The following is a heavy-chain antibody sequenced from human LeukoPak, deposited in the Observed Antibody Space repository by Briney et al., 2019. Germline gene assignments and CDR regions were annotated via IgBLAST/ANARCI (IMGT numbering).Heavy chain of an antibody. Sequence: GGSLRLSCAASGLTFSSHWMNWARQAPGKGLEWVASINHMNYYVDSVKGRFTISRDNAKNSLYLQMSNLRAEDTAVYFCARGGGLDVWGQGATVTVSS. J-gene: IGHJ6*02. V-gene: IGHV3-7*03. D-gene: IGHD3-16*01. CDR2: INHMN. CDR3: ARGGGLDV. CDR1: GLTFSSHW.